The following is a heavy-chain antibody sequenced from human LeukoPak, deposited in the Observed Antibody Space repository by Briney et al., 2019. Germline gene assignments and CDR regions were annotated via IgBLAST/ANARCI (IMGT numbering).Heavy chain of an antibody. CDR3: ATRVTYYYDNSDLTDY. CDR2: ISAYNGNT. J-gene: IGHJ4*02. D-gene: IGHD3-22*01. Sequence: ASVKVSCKASGYTFTSYGISWVRQAPGQGLEWMGWISAYNGNTNYAQKLQGRVTMTTDTSTSTAYMELRSLRSDDTAVYYCATRVTYYYDNSDLTDYWGQGTLVTVSS. CDR1: GYTFTSYG. V-gene: IGHV1-18*01.